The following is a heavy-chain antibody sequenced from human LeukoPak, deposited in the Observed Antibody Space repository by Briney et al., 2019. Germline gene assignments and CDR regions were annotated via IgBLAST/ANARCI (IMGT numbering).Heavy chain of an antibody. Sequence: SETLSLTCTVFGGSISNYYWSWIRQPPGKGLEWIGYIYYSGSTYYNPSLRSRVTISLDTSKNQFSLNLNSVTAADTAVYYCARALSGTYGLFQHWGQGTLVTVSS. V-gene: IGHV4-59*01. CDR1: GGSISNYY. J-gene: IGHJ1*01. D-gene: IGHD1-26*01. CDR2: IYYSGST. CDR3: ARALSGTYGLFQH.